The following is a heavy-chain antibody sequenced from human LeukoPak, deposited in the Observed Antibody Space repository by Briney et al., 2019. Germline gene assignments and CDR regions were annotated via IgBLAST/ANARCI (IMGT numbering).Heavy chain of an antibody. V-gene: IGHV3-23*01. J-gene: IGHJ6*02. CDR2: ISGSGHKS. Sequence: PGGSLRLSCVASRFTFTSYVMAWVRQAPGKGLECVSAISGSGHKSYYADSVEGRFTVSRDNSRNTLFMQMNSLRAEDTAVYYCARVSGTIQTWPQPFGDGMAVWGQGTTVTVSS. CDR3: ARVSGTIQTWPQPFGDGMAV. CDR1: RFTFTSYV. D-gene: IGHD3-10*01.